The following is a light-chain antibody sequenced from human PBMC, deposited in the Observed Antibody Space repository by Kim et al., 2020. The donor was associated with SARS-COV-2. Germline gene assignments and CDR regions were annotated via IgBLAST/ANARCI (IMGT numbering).Light chain of an antibody. CDR2: LNSDGSH. CDR1: SGHSSYA. V-gene: IGLV4-69*01. Sequence: QLVLTQSTSASASLGASVKLTCTLSSGHSSYAIAWHQQQPEKGPRYLMKLNSDGSHSKGDGIPDRFSGSSSGAERYLTISSLQSEDEADYYCQTWGTGIRVFGGVTKLTVL. J-gene: IGLJ3*02. CDR3: QTWGTGIRV.